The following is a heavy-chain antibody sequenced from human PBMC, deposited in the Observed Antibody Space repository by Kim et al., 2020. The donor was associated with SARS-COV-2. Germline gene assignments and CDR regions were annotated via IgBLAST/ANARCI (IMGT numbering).Heavy chain of an antibody. Sequence: GGSLRLSCSASGFTFSNYAMHWVRQAPGKGLEHVSAISSNGGSTYYADSVKGTFTISRDNSKNTLYLQMSSLRAEDTAVYYCVKVGCSGGSCQVYFDHWGQGTLVTVSS. CDR2: ISSNGGST. V-gene: IGHV3-64D*06. D-gene: IGHD2-15*01. CDR3: VKVGCSGGSCQVYFDH. J-gene: IGHJ4*02. CDR1: GFTFSNYA.